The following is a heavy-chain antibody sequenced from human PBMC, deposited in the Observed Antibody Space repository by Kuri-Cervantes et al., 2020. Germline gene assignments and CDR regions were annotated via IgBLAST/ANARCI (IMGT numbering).Heavy chain of an antibody. V-gene: IGHV3-7*01. CDR3: AREEFSSSGYFDY. Sequence: GESLKISCAVSGGSISSGGYSWSWIRQPPGKGLEWVANIKQDGGEKYYVDSVKGRFTISRDNAKNSLYLQMNSLRAEDTAVYYCAREEFSSSGYFDYWGQGTLVTVSS. D-gene: IGHD6-6*01. J-gene: IGHJ4*02. CDR1: GGSISSGGYS. CDR2: IKQDGGEK.